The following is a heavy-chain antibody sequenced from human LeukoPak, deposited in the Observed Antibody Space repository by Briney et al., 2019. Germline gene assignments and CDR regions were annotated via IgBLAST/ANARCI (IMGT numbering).Heavy chain of an antibody. Sequence: GGSLRLSCAVSGITFSSYWMHWVRQDPGRGLLWVSRINTQGTYTNYADSVKGRFTIARDSSKNTLYLHMISLRAEDTAVYYCAGELSGYYFDSWGQGTLVTVPS. CDR1: GITFSSYW. J-gene: IGHJ4*02. V-gene: IGHV3-74*01. CDR2: INTQGTYT. CDR3: AGELSGYYFDS. D-gene: IGHD2/OR15-2a*01.